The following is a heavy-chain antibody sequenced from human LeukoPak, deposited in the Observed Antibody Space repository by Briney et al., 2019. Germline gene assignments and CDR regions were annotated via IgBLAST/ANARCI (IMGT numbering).Heavy chain of an antibody. V-gene: IGHV3-48*03. Sequence: GGSLRLSCAASGFTFSSYEMNWVRQAPGKGLEWVSYISSSGSTIYYADSVKGRFTISRDNAKNSLYLQMNSLRAEDTAIYYCARDLSSGSYSAFDIWGQGTMVTVSS. CDR1: GFTFSSYE. D-gene: IGHD1-26*01. CDR3: ARDLSSGSYSAFDI. J-gene: IGHJ3*02. CDR2: ISSSGSTI.